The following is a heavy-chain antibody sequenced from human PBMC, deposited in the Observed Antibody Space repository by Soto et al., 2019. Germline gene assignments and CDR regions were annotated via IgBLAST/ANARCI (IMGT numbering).Heavy chain of an antibody. CDR2: IIPIFGTA. J-gene: IGHJ6*02. CDR1: GGTFSSYA. Sequence: QVQLVQSGAEVKKPGSSVKVSCKASGGTFSSYAISWVRQAPRQGLEWMGGIIPIFGTANYAQKFQGRVTITADESTSTAYMELSSRGSEPTAVYYCASGGYCSGGSCYPSMAARMAVWGQGTTVTLSS. CDR3: ASGGYCSGGSCYPSMAARMAV. V-gene: IGHV1-69*12. D-gene: IGHD2-15*01.